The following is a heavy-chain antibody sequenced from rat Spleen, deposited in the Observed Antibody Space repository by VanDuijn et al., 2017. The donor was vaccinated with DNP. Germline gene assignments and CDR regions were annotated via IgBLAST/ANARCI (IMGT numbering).Heavy chain of an antibody. D-gene: IGHD1-3*01. CDR1: GFSLTTYG. CDR3: ARSLATVVPTGAMDV. J-gene: IGHJ4*01. V-gene: IGHV2-77*01. Sequence: QVQMKETGPGLVQTTQTLSVTCTVSGFSLTTYGVHWVRQAPGKGLEWMGRIQSGGNTDYNSALKSRLSIRRDTSKSQVFLKMNSVQTEDTAMYFCARSLATVVPTGAMDVWGQGISVIVSS. CDR2: IQSGGNT.